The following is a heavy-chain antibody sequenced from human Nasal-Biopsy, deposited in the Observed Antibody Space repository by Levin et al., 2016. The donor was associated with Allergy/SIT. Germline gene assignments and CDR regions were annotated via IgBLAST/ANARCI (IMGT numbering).Heavy chain of an antibody. D-gene: IGHD2-2*01. V-gene: IGHV4-30-2*06. J-gene: IGHJ4*02. CDR2: IYQNGYT. CDR3: ARGRGSSATSWSAYFDY. CDR1: GGSIRSGGYS. Sequence: LRLSCAASGGSIRSGGYSWSWIRQSPGKGLEWIGNIYQNGYTIYNPSFRNRVTISVDRSRTHFYLKLASATAADTAVYYGARGRGSSATSWSAYFDYWGQGVPIIVSS.